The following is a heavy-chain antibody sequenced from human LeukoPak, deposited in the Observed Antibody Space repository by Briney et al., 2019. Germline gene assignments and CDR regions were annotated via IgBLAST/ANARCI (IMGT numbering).Heavy chain of an antibody. V-gene: IGHV1-69*13. Sequence: SVKVSCKASGGTFSSYAISWVRQAPGQGLEWMGGIIPIFGTANYAQKFQGRVTITADESTSTAYMELSSLRSEDMAVYYCARAGVLRYFDWLLETPNNWFDPWGQGTLVTVSS. CDR2: IIPIFGTA. CDR3: ARAGVLRYFDWLLETPNNWFDP. J-gene: IGHJ5*02. D-gene: IGHD3-9*01. CDR1: GGTFSSYA.